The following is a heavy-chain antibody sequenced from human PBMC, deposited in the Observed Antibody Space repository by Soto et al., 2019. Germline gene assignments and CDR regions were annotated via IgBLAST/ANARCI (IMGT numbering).Heavy chain of an antibody. CDR3: ARVLGTTVTFVDY. V-gene: IGHV3-30-3*01. Sequence: VQLVESGGGVVQPGRSLRLSCAASGFTFSSYAMHRVRQAPGKGLEWVAVISYDGSNKYYADSVKGRFTISRDNSKNTLYLQMNSLRAEDTAVYYCARVLGTTVTFVDYWGQGTLVTVSS. J-gene: IGHJ4*02. CDR2: ISYDGSNK. CDR1: GFTFSSYA. D-gene: IGHD4-17*01.